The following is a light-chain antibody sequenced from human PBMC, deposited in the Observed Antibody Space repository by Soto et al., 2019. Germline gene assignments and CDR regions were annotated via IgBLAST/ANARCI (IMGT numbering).Light chain of an antibody. Sequence: QSVLTQPPSVSGAPGQRVTISCTGSSSNIVAGYYVHWYQQLPGTAPKLLIYGNNNRPSGVPDRFSGSKSGTSASLAITGLQAEDEADYYCQSYDSSLSGWVFGGGTKLTVL. CDR3: QSYDSSLSGWV. CDR2: GNN. CDR1: SSNIVAGYY. V-gene: IGLV1-40*01. J-gene: IGLJ3*02.